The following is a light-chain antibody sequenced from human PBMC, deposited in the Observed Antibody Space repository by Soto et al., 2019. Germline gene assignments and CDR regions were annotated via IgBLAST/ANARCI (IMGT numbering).Light chain of an antibody. V-gene: IGKV3-15*01. CDR3: QQYNNWPPIT. J-gene: IGKJ5*01. CDR1: QSVRSD. CDR2: GVS. Sequence: EIVLTQSPDTLSLSPGQRATLSCRASQSVRSDYFAWYQQKPGQAPRVIIFGVSTRATGIPARFSGSGSGTEFTLTISSLQSEDFAVYYCQQYNNWPPITFGQGTRREIK.